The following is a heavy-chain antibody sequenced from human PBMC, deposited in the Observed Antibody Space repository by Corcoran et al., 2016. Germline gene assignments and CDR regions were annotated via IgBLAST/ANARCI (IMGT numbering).Heavy chain of an antibody. D-gene: IGHD3-3*01. V-gene: IGHV1-2*02. CDR2: SNPNSGGT. Sequence: QVQLVQSGAEVKKPGASVKVSCKASGYTFTGYYMHWVRQAPGQGLEWMGWSNPNSGGTNYAQKFQGRVTMTRDTSISTAYMELSRLRADDTDGYYCARELRGVRCLEWLGEPYYYGMDVWGQGTTVTVSS. CDR1: GYTFTGYY. CDR3: ARELRGVRCLEWLGEPYYYGMDV. J-gene: IGHJ6*02.